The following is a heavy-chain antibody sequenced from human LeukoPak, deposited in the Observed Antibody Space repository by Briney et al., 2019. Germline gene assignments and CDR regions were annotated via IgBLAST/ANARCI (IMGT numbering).Heavy chain of an antibody. CDR3: ASAWELLRPVSDY. CDR1: GFTFSTYW. D-gene: IGHD1-26*01. J-gene: IGHJ4*02. CDR2: IKQDGSEK. Sequence: GGSLRLSCAASGFTFSTYWMSWVRQAPGKGLEWVANIKQDGSEKYYVDSVKGRFTISRDNSKNTLYLQMNSLRAEDTAVYYCASAWELLRPVSDYWGQGTLVTVSS. V-gene: IGHV3-7*01.